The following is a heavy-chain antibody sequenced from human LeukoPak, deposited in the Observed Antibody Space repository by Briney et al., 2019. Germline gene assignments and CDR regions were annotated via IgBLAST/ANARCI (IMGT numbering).Heavy chain of an antibody. CDR2: IRFDGSTK. J-gene: IGHJ4*02. Sequence: PGGSLRLSCTASGFTFNTYGMHWVRQAPGKGLEWVAYIRFDGSTKYHADSVKGRFTISRDNSKNTLFLEMNSLRAEDTAVYLCAKDSGYYAVDYWGQGTLVSVSS. V-gene: IGHV3-30*02. CDR3: AKDSGYYAVDY. D-gene: IGHD3-22*01. CDR1: GFTFNTYG.